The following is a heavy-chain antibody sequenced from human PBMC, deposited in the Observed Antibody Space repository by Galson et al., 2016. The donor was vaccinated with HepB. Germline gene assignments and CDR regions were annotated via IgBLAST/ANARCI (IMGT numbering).Heavy chain of an antibody. CDR2: TSHSGNT. Sequence: SETLSLTCAVSSDSINSKNWWSWVRQPPGKGLEWIGETSHSGNTNYSPSLKSRVTMSLDKSKNQFSLNLKYMTAADTAVYYCASNRGGGSYFDSWGQGILVTVSS. CDR1: SDSINSKNW. V-gene: IGHV4-4*02. J-gene: IGHJ4*02. D-gene: IGHD3-16*01. CDR3: ASNRGGGSYFDS.